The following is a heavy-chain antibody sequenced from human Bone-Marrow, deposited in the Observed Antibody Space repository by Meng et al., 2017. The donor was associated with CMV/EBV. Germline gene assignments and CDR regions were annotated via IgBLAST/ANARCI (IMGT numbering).Heavy chain of an antibody. CDR1: GFTFSSYW. CDR3: ARIAGSSGLGAFDI. CDR2: IKQDGSEK. Sequence: GESLKISCAASGFTFSSYWMSWVRQAPGKGLEWVANIKQDGSEKYYVDSVKGRFTISRDNAKNSLYLQMNSLRAEDTAVYYCARIAGSSGLGAFDIWGQGTMVTVSS. J-gene: IGHJ3*02. D-gene: IGHD1-26*01. V-gene: IGHV3-7*01.